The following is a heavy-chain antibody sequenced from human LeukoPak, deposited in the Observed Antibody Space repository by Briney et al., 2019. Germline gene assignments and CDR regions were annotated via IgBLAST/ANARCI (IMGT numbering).Heavy chain of an antibody. CDR3: ARETRYFDWLSHAFDI. J-gene: IGHJ3*02. CDR1: GFTFSSYA. V-gene: IGHV3-66*01. CDR2: IYSGGST. D-gene: IGHD3-9*01. Sequence: SGGSLRLSCAASGFTFSSYAMSWVRQAPGKGLEWVSVIYSGGSTYYADSVKGRFTISRDNSKNTPYLQMNGLRAEDTAVYYCARETRYFDWLSHAFDIWGQGTMVTVSS.